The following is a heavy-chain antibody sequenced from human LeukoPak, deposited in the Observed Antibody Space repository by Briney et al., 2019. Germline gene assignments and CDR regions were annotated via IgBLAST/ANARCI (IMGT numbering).Heavy chain of an antibody. Sequence: AGGSLRLSCAASGFTFSSYNMNWVRQAPGKGLEWVLYISSSSSIIYYADSVKGRLTISRDNAKNSLSLQMNSLRAEDTAVYFCARSWGLTITSCHDYWGQGTLVTVSS. CDR3: ARSWGLTITSCHDY. J-gene: IGHJ4*02. CDR1: GFTFSSYN. D-gene: IGHD2-2*01. V-gene: IGHV3-48*04. CDR2: ISSSSSII.